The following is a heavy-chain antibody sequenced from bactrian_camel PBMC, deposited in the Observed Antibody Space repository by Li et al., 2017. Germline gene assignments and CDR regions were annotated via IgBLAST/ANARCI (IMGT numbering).Heavy chain of an antibody. D-gene: IGHD1*01. V-gene: IGHV3S55*01. CDR1: GDTIGRYC. Sequence: HVQLVESGGGSVQAGGSLRLSCVASGDTIGRYCMAWFRQIPDKEREGVAGIESDGSTSYADSVKGRFTIFHDAAKNSIDLQMNSLKPDDTAVYYCAATGQMLSVAGCRTQGTQVTVS. J-gene: IGHJ4*01. CDR2: IESDGST.